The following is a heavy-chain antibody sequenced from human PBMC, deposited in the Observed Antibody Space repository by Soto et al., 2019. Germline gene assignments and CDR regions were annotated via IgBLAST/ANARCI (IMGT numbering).Heavy chain of an antibody. D-gene: IGHD2-15*01. CDR3: AKVSAFRAVAAPF. V-gene: IGHV3-23*01. CDR2: ISGSGGST. Sequence: EVQLLESGGGLVQPGGSLRLSCAASGFTFSSYAMSWVRQAPGKGLEWVSAISGSGGSTYYADSVKGRFTISRDNSKNTLYLQMNSLRAEDPAVYYFAKVSAFRAVAAPFWGQGTLVTVSS. CDR1: GFTFSSYA. J-gene: IGHJ4*02.